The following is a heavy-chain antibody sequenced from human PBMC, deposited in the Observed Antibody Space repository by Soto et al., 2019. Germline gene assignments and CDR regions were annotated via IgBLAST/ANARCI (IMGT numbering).Heavy chain of an antibody. CDR2: ISGSGSNT. CDR3: AEGRGDGGGWFSLEY. V-gene: IGHV3-23*01. J-gene: IGHJ4*02. Sequence: EVQLLDSGGGLVQPGGSLRLSCAASGFTFISYAMTWVRQAPGKGLEWVSTISGSGSNTYYADSVQGRFSISRDNSKNILYLQMSSLRAEDTATYSCAEGRGDGGGWFSLEYWGQGTLVAVSS. D-gene: IGHD6-19*01. CDR1: GFTFISYA.